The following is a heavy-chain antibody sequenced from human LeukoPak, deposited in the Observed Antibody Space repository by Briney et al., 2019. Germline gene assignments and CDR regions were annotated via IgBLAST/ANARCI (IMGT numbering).Heavy chain of an antibody. CDR3: ARGIFGVVIRLPDYYYYYYMDV. J-gene: IGHJ6*03. CDR2: IYYSGST. CDR1: GGSISSHY. V-gene: IGHV4-59*11. D-gene: IGHD3-3*01. Sequence: SETLSLTCTVSGGSISSHYWSWIRQPPGKGLEWIGYIYYSGSTNYNPSLKSRVTISVDTSKNQFSLKLSSVTAADTAVYYCARGIFGVVIRLPDYYYYYYMDVWGKGTTVTVSS.